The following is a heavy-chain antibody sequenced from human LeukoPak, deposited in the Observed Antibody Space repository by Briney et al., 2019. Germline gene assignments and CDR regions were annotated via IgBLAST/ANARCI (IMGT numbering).Heavy chain of an antibody. CDR1: GLTFSNYW. D-gene: IGHD3-16*01. V-gene: IGHV3-74*01. CDR2: IKSDGSTT. Sequence: GGSLRLSCRASGLTFSNYWMHWVRHAPGKGLVWVSRIKSDGSTTIYADSVKGRFTISRDNAKNTVDLQMNSLSAEDTAVYYCATGGAQYYEYWGQGTVVTISS. J-gene: IGHJ4*02. CDR3: ATGGAQYYEY.